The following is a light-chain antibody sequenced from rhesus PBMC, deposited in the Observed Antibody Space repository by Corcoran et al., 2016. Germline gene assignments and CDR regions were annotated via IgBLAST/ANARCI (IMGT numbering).Light chain of an antibody. V-gene: IGKV1-28*01. CDR1: QGISSY. CDR2: AAS. Sequence: DIQMTQSPSSLSASVGDTVTITCRASQGISSYLNWFQQKPGKAPKLLIYAASSLESGVPSRLSGSGSGTEFTLTLSSLQPEDFAAYYCLQHNSYPLTFGGGTKVEIK. CDR3: LQHNSYPLT. J-gene: IGKJ4*01.